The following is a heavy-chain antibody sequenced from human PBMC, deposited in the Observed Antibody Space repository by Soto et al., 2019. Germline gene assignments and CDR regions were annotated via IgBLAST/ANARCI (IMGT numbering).Heavy chain of an antibody. CDR2: ISYSGTT. J-gene: IGHJ5*02. V-gene: IGHV4-30-4*08. CDR1: GGSISSGDYY. Sequence: SETLSLTCTVSGGSISSGDYYWSWIRQPPGEGLEWIGFISYSGTTSYSPSLKSRVAISLDTSKNQFSLSLSSVTATDTAVYYCARGRGYSYGLDPWGQGTLVTVSS. CDR3: ARGRGYSYGLDP. D-gene: IGHD5-18*01.